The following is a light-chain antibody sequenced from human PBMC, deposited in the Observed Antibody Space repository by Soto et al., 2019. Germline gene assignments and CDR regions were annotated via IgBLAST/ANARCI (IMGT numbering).Light chain of an antibody. V-gene: IGLV2-23*01. J-gene: IGLJ1*01. Sequence: PAPRCRSPGHTRNMSCSGTGSNIGSYNVVCWYQQHPGKAPKVIVYEGIKRPSGVCDRFFGSTSGSTASLTISGRQAEDEAEYYCCSYVGGTTYVFGSGTKVTV. CDR3: CSYVGGTTYV. CDR2: EGI. CDR1: GSNIGSYNV.